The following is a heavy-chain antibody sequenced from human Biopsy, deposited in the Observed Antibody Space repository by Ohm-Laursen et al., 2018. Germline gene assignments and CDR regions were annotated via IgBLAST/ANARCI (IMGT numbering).Heavy chain of an antibody. CDR3: ATKLTGYFHH. D-gene: IGHD3-9*01. CDR1: GDRFTEFS. V-gene: IGHV1-69*06. Sequence: GASVKVSCKVSGDRFTEFSINWVRQAPGQGLEWLGGNIPILGTGNYAQKFQDRVTVAADTSTSTATMELRSLRSDDTAVYYCATKLTGYFHHWGQGTLVSVSS. CDR2: NIPILGTG. J-gene: IGHJ1*01.